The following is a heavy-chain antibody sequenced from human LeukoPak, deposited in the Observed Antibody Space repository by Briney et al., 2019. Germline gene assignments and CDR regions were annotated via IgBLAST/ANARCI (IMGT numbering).Heavy chain of an antibody. D-gene: IGHD6-19*01. V-gene: IGHV4-39*01. CDR2: IYYSGST. Sequence: SETLSLTCTVSGGSISCSSYYWGWIRQPPGKGLEWIGSIYYSGSTYYNPSLKSRVTISVDTSKNQFSLKLSSVTAADTAVYYCARLEWLGNPYNWFDPWGQGTLVTVSS. CDR3: ARLEWLGNPYNWFDP. CDR1: GGSISCSSYY. J-gene: IGHJ5*02.